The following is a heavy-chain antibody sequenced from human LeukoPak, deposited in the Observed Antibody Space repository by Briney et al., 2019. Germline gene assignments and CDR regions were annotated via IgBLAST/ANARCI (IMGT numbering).Heavy chain of an antibody. J-gene: IGHJ4*02. CDR3: ASIAVAGAIDY. CDR1: GFTFSNAW. CDR2: ISYDGSNK. Sequence: GGSLRLSCAASGFTFSNAWMSWVRQAPGKGLEWVAVISYDGSNKYYADSVKGRFTISRDNSKNTLYLQMNSLRAEDTAVYYCASIAVAGAIDYWGQGTLVTVSS. V-gene: IGHV3-30-3*01. D-gene: IGHD6-19*01.